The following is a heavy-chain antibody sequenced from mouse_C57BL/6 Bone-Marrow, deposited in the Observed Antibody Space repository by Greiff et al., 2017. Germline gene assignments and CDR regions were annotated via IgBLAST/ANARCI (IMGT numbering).Heavy chain of an antibody. CDR1: GYTFTSYW. V-gene: IGHV1-59*01. CDR2: IDPSDSYT. J-gene: IGHJ2*01. D-gene: IGHD1-1*01. CDR3: AREAGSSTIDY. Sequence: VQLQQPGAELVRPGTSVKLSCKASGYTFTSYWMHWVKQRPGQGLEWIGVIDPSDSYTNYNQKFKGKDTLTVETSSSTAYMQLSSLTSEDSAVYYCAREAGSSTIDYWGKGTTLTVSS.